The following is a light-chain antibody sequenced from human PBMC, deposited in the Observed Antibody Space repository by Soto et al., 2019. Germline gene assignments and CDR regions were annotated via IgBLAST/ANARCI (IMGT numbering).Light chain of an antibody. CDR2: AAS. CDR1: QGINKW. J-gene: IGKJ1*01. CDR3: QQYSVSPRT. V-gene: IGKV1-12*01. Sequence: DIQMTQSPSSVSASVGDRVTITCRASQGINKWLAWYQQKPGKAPKLLISAASSLRSGVPSRFSGSGSGTDFILTISSLQPEDFAVYYCQQYSVSPRTFGQGTKVEIK.